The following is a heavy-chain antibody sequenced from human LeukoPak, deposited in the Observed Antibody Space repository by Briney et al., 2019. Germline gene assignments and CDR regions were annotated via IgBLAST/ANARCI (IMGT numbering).Heavy chain of an antibody. CDR3: TTGTEQQWLSLDY. D-gene: IGHD6-19*01. CDR2: IRSKTDGGTT. V-gene: IGHV3-15*01. CDR1: GFTFSNVW. J-gene: IGHJ4*02. Sequence: GGSLRLSCAASGFTFSNVWMSLVRQAPGKGLEWVGLIRSKTDGGTTDYAAPVKGRFTISRDDSKNTLYLQMNSLKTEDTAVYYCTTGTEQQWLSLDYWGQGTLVTVSS.